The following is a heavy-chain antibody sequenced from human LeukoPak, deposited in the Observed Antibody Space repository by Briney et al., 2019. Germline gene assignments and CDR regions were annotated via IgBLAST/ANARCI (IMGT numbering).Heavy chain of an antibody. J-gene: IGHJ5*02. CDR3: ARVARRDHYDSSGYFSVFDP. V-gene: IGHV4-31*03. Sequence: PSQTLSLTCTVSGGSIISDGYYWSWIRQHPGKGLEWVMYIYYSGSSYYNPSLKSRVTISVDTSKNQLSLKLNSVTAADTAVYYCARVARRDHYDSSGYFSVFDPWGQGTLVTVSS. CDR2: IYYSGSS. D-gene: IGHD3-22*01. CDR1: GGSIISDGYY.